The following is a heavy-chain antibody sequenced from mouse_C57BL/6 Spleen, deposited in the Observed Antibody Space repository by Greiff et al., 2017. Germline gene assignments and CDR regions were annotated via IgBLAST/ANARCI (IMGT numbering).Heavy chain of an antibody. D-gene: IGHD1-1*01. CDR2: IHPNSGST. CDR1: GYTFTSYW. Sequence: QVQLQQPGAELVKPGASVKLSCKASGYTFTSYWMHWVKQRPGQGLEWIGMIHPNSGSTNYNEKFKSKATLTVDTSSSTAYMQLSSLTSEDSAVYYCARTTVAPYFDYWGQGTTLTVSS. J-gene: IGHJ2*01. V-gene: IGHV1-64*01. CDR3: ARTTVAPYFDY.